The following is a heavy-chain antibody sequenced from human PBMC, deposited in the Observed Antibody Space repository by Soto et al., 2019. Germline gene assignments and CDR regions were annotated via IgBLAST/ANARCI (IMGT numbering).Heavy chain of an antibody. J-gene: IGHJ6*02. V-gene: IGHV3-21*01. CDR3: ARDREAVASTDHYYYYGMDV. D-gene: IGHD6-19*01. CDR1: GFTFSSYS. Sequence: PGGSLRLSCAASGFTFSSYSMNWVRQAPGKGLEWVSSISSSSSYIYYADSVKGRFTISRDNAKNSLYLQMNSLRAEDTAVYYCARDREAVASTDHYYYYGMDVWGQGTTVTVSS. CDR2: ISSSSSYI.